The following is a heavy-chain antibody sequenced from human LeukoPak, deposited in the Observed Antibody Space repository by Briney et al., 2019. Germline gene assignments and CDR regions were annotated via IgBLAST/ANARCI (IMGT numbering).Heavy chain of an antibody. J-gene: IGHJ3*02. D-gene: IGHD1-26*01. Sequence: GGSLRLSCAASGFTFSNYWVHWVRQAPGKGLVWVSRIYNDGSSTSYADSVKGRFTISRDNAKSTLYLQMNSLRAEDTAVYYCARVRGGSGSSYAADAFDIWGQGTMVTVSS. CDR1: GFTFSNYW. V-gene: IGHV3-74*01. CDR2: IYNDGSST. CDR3: ARVRGGSGSSYAADAFDI.